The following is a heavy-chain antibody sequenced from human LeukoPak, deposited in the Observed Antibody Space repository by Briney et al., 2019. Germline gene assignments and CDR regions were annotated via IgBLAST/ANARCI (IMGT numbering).Heavy chain of an antibody. Sequence: GGSLRLSCAASGFIFSTSWMTWVRQAPGKGLEWVSYISSSSSIIYYTDSVKGRFTISRDNAKNSLYLQMNSLRAEDTAVYYCARDSSGYFHWFDPWGQGTLVTVSS. V-gene: IGHV3-48*04. J-gene: IGHJ5*02. CDR1: GFIFSTSW. D-gene: IGHD3-22*01. CDR2: ISSSSSII. CDR3: ARDSSGYFHWFDP.